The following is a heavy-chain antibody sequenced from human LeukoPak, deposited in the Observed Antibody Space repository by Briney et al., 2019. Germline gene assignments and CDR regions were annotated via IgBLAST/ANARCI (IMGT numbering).Heavy chain of an antibody. J-gene: IGHJ4*02. CDR2: ISDSGGRT. V-gene: IGHV3-23*01. CDR1: GITLSNYG. Sequence: GGSLRPSRAVSGITLSNYGMSCVRQAPGKGLECVAGISDSGGRTNYADSVKGRFTISRDNPKNTLYLQMNSLRAEDTAVYFCAKRGVVIRVILVGFHKEAYYFDSWGQGALVTVSS. CDR3: AKRGVVIRVILVGFHKEAYYFDS. D-gene: IGHD3-22*01.